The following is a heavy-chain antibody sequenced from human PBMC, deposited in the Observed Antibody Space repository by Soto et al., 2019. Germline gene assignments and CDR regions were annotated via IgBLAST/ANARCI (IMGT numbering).Heavy chain of an antibody. CDR3: ARDGRLMAYAPGGDDYYGMDV. CDR2: ISAYNGNT. D-gene: IGHD2-8*01. CDR1: GYTFTSYG. V-gene: IGHV1-18*01. Sequence: GASVKVSCKASGYTFTSYGISWVRQAPGQGLEWMGWISAYNGNTNYAQKLQGRVTMTTDTSTSTAYMELRSLRSDDTAVYYCARDGRLMAYAPGGDDYYGMDVWGQGTTVTVSS. J-gene: IGHJ6*02.